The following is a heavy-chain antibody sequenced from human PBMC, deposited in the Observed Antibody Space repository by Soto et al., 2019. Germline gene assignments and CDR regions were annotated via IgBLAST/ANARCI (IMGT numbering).Heavy chain of an antibody. D-gene: IGHD3-22*01. V-gene: IGHV4-34*01. Sequence: LSLTCAVYGGSFSGYYWSWIRQPPGKGLEWIGEINHSGSTNYNPSLKSRVTISVDTSKNQFSLKLSSVTAADTAVYYCARLRNYYGSSGYYYYYYYGMDVWGQGTTVTVSS. CDR1: GGSFSGYY. CDR3: ARLRNYYGSSGYYYYYYYGMDV. J-gene: IGHJ6*02. CDR2: INHSGST.